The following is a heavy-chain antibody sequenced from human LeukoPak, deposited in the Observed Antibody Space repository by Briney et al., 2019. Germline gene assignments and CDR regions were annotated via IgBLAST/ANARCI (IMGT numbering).Heavy chain of an antibody. CDR2: IYPGYSDT. Sequence: GESLKISRNGSGYSFTSYWNGWVRQSPGKGLEWMGIIYPGYSDTRHSPSFQGQVTISADKSISTAYLQWSSLKASDTAMYYCARPDSSGWFVPIWGQGTLVTVSS. D-gene: IGHD6-19*01. V-gene: IGHV5-51*01. CDR1: GYSFTSYW. CDR3: ARPDSSGWFVPI. J-gene: IGHJ4*02.